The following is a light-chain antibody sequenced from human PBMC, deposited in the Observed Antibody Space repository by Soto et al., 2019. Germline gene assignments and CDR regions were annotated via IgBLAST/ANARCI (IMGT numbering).Light chain of an antibody. J-gene: IGLJ1*01. CDR2: DVS. Sequence: QSALTQPASVSGSPGQSITISCTGTSSDIGGYNYVSWYQQLPGKVPKLIIYDVSNRPSGVSDRFSGSKSGNAASLTISGLQAEDEADYYCRSYTSTSTLDVFGTGTKVTVL. CDR3: RSYTSTSTLDV. V-gene: IGLV2-14*03. CDR1: SSDIGGYNY.